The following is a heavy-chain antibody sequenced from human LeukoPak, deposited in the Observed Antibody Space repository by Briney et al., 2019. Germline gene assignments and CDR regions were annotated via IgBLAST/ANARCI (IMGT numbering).Heavy chain of an antibody. CDR2: TYYRSKWYN. CDR1: GDSVSSNSAA. CDR3: ARGEVFDY. Sequence: RSQTLSLTCDISGDSVSSNSAAWNWIRQSPSRGLEWLGRTYYRSKWYNDYAVSLKSRLTIIPDTSKNQFSLQLTSVTPEDTALYYCARGEVFDYWGQGTLVTVSS. V-gene: IGHV6-1*01. J-gene: IGHJ4*02.